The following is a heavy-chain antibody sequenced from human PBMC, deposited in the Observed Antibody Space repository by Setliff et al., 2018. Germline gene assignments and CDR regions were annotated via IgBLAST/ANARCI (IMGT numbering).Heavy chain of an antibody. J-gene: IGHJ5*02. CDR1: GASISSHY. D-gene: IGHD7-27*01. V-gene: IGHV4-59*11. CDR3: ARGPTGAYDP. Sequence: PSETLSLTCTVSGASISSHYWSWIRQAPGKGLQWIAYVNYNGETNYNPSLKSRVLISVDTSKNQLSLRVTSVTAADTAVYYCARGPTGAYDPWGQGTLVTV. CDR2: VNYNGET.